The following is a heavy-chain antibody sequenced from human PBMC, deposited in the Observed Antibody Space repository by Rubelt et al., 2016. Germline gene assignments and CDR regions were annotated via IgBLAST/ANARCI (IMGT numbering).Heavy chain of an antibody. CDR3: ARKGYGYGMDV. CDR1: GYTFTSYA. J-gene: IGHJ6*02. D-gene: IGHD3-16*01. Sequence: QVQLVQSGAEVKKPEASVKVSCKASGYTFTSYAMHWVRQAPGQRLEWMGWINAGNGNTKYSQKFQGRVTITRDTSASTAYMELSSLRSEDTAVYYCARKGYGYGMDVWGQGTTVTVSS. V-gene: IGHV1-3*01. CDR2: INAGNGNT.